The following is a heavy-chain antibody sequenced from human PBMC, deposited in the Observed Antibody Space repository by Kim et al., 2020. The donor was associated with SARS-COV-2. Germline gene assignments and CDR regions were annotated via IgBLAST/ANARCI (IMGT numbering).Heavy chain of an antibody. CDR1: GFTFSLYG. CDR3: AKDRARDSSGYYLVEN. D-gene: IGHD3-22*01. Sequence: GGSLRLSCTASGFTFSLYGMHWVRQAPGRGLEWVALISYDGTYVYYVGSVKGRFTISRDNVKNILYLQMSSLRAEDTALYYCAKDRARDSSGYYLVENWGQGTLVTVSS. V-gene: IGHV3-30*18. CDR2: ISYDGTYV. J-gene: IGHJ4*02.